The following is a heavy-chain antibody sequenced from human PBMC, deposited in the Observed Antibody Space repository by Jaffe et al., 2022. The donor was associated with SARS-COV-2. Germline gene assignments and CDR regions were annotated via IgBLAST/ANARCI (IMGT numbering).Heavy chain of an antibody. J-gene: IGHJ4*02. V-gene: IGHV3-30*03. D-gene: IGHD5-18*01. CDR1: GFTFSTYG. Sequence: QVQVVESGGGVVQPGRSLRLSCAASGFTFSTYGMHWVRQAPGKGLEWVAGIGYDGSFRWYVEPVKGRFTISRDNSKNTLHLQMNSLRREDTAVYFCAREADTAMDLWGQGALVTVSS. CDR2: IGYDGSFR. CDR3: AREADTAMDL.